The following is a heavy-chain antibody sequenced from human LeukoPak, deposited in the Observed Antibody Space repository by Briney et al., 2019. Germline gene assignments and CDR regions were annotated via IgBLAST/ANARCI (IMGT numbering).Heavy chain of an antibody. D-gene: IGHD5-18*01. Sequence: GGSLRLSCAASGFTFSDYYMSWIRQAPGKGLEWVSYISSSGSTIYYADSVKGRFTISRDNAKNSLYLQMNSLRAEDTAVYYCAREKVVGGYSYGTYYYYGMDVWGQGTTVTVSS. CDR2: ISSSGSTI. V-gene: IGHV3-11*01. CDR1: GFTFSDYY. CDR3: AREKVVGGYSYGTYYYYGMDV. J-gene: IGHJ6*02.